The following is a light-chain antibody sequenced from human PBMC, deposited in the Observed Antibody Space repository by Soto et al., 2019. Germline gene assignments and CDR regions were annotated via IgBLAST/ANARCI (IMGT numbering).Light chain of an antibody. CDR2: GAS. V-gene: IGKV3-15*01. CDR1: PSVSSN. Sequence: EIVMTQSPATLSVSPGERATLSCSASPSVSSNLAWYQQKPGQAPRLLIYGASTRATGIPARFSGSGSGTEFTLTISSLQSEDFAVYYCQQYNNWPFTFGPGTKVDIK. J-gene: IGKJ3*01. CDR3: QQYNNWPFT.